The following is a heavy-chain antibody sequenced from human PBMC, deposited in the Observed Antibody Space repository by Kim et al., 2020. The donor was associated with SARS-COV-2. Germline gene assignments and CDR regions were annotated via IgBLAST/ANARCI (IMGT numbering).Heavy chain of an antibody. CDR3: ARDQVLAVAGAVGDYGMDV. V-gene: IGHV4-59*01. CDR2: IYYSGST. D-gene: IGHD6-19*01. CDR1: GGSISSYY. J-gene: IGHJ6*02. Sequence: SETLSLTCTVSGGSISSYYWSWIRQPPGKGLEWIGYIYYSGSTNYNPSLKSRVTISVDTSKNQFSLKLSSVTAADTAVYYCARDQVLAVAGAVGDYGMDVWGQGTTVTVSS.